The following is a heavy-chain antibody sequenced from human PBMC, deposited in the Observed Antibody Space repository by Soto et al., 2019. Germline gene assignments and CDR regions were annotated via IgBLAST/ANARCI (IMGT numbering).Heavy chain of an antibody. CDR2: ISGSGGST. CDR1: ELNFRNFR. V-gene: IGHV3-23*01. J-gene: IGHJ5*02. CDR3: AKGPPLLGIGDLENWFDP. D-gene: IGHD3-10*01. Sequence: ASELNFRNFRGNWVSKNRGKGLEWSSAISGSGGSTYYADSVKGRFTISRNNSKNTLYLQMNSLRAEDTAVYYCAKGPPLLGIGDLENWFDPRGQGTLVTVSS.